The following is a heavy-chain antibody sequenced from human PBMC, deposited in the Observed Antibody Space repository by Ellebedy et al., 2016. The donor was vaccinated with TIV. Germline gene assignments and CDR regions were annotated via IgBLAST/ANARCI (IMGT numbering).Heavy chain of an antibody. CDR2: AYHNGNN. J-gene: IGHJ3*01. CDR1: GGSSRTSY. D-gene: IGHD2-2*01. V-gene: IGHV4-4*07. CDR3: AISSHSKWGDAFDV. Sequence: MPSETLSLTCIASGGSSRTSYWSWLRQPVGTGLEWIGRAYHNGNNNYSPSLRSRVTMSVDTSENRFSLNLDSVTAADTAVYYCAISSHSKWGDAFDVWGQGTTVTVSS.